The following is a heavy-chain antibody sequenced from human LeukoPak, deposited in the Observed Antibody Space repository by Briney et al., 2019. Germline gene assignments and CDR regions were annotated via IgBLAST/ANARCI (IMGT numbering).Heavy chain of an antibody. CDR3: ASVKLGPEGFFDS. V-gene: IGHV1-2*02. Sequence: ASVTVSCKASGNTFSGYYIHWVRQAPGQGLEWLGWINPKSGGTNYAQKFQGRVTMTRDTSINTAYMELRRLRSDDTAVYHCASVKLGPEGFFDSWGQGTLVTVSS. J-gene: IGHJ4*02. CDR2: INPKSGGT. D-gene: IGHD7-27*01. CDR1: GNTFSGYY.